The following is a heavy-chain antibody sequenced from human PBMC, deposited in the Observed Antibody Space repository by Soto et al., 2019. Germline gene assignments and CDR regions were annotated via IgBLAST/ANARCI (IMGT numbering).Heavy chain of an antibody. Sequence: VESGGGVVQPGRSLRLSCAASGFNLDSYAMNWVRQAPGKGHEWGATISYDGKNIYYADFVRGRFTISKDNSNNKWYLRLSSLIPEDTAMYYGARDYGALPADRFQYWGQGTLVTVSS. CDR1: GFNLDSYA. D-gene: IGHD3-10*01. J-gene: IGHJ1*01. V-gene: IGHV3-30*03. CDR3: ARDYGALPADRFQY. CDR2: ISYDGKNI.